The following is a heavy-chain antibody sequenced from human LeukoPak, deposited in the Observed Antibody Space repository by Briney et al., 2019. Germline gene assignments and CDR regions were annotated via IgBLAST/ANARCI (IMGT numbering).Heavy chain of an antibody. D-gene: IGHD2/OR15-2a*01. V-gene: IGHV3-11*01. J-gene: IGHJ3*02. CDR1: GFSFSDSY. CDR2: IKSSDTST. CDR3: ARRGNMSSHAFDI. Sequence: PGGSLRLSCAASGFSFSDSYMSWIRQAPGQGLEWLSYIKSSDTSTFYPDYVKRRFTVSRDNAKNSLSLQMNSLRAEDTAVYYCARRGNMSSHAFDIWGKGTVVTVSS.